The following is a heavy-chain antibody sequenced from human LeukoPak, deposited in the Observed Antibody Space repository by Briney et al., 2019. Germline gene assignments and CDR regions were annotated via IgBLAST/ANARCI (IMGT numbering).Heavy chain of an antibody. D-gene: IGHD2-21*01. CDR1: GFSLSTSGVG. V-gene: IGHV2-5*02. J-gene: IGHJ3*02. Sequence: SGPTLVKPTQTLTLTCTFSGFSLSTSGVGVGWIRQPPGKALEWLALIYWDDDKHYTPSLKSRLTITKDTSKNQVVLTMTNMDPVDTATYYCAHKRFVAAAYTFDIWGQGTMVTVSS. CDR2: IYWDDDK. CDR3: AHKRFVAAAYTFDI.